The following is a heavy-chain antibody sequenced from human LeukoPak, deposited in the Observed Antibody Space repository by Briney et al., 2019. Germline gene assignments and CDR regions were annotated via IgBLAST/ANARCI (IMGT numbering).Heavy chain of an antibody. CDR2: INPNSGAT. J-gene: IGHJ4*02. D-gene: IGHD1-26*01. CDR1: GYTFTDYY. V-gene: IGHV1-2*02. CDR3: ARDGNFDY. Sequence: GASVKVSCKSSGYTFTDYYMHWVRQAPGQGLEWMGWINPNSGATNSAQKFQGRVTMTRDTSISTAYMERSRLRSDDTAMYYCARDGNFDYWGQGTLVTVSS.